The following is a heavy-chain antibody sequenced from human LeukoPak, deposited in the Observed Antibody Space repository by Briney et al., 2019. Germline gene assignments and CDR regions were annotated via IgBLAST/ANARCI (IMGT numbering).Heavy chain of an antibody. Sequence: GGSLRLSCAASGFTFSSYAMSWVRQAPGKGLEWVSAISGSGDSTYYADSMKGRFTISRDNSKNTLYLQMNSLRAEDTAVYCCAKGEVPAALDYWGQGTLVTVSS. J-gene: IGHJ4*02. CDR3: AKGEVPAALDY. V-gene: IGHV3-23*01. CDR2: ISGSGDST. CDR1: GFTFSSYA. D-gene: IGHD2-2*01.